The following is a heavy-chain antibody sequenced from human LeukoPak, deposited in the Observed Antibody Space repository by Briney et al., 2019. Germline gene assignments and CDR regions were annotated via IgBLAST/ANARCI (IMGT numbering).Heavy chain of an antibody. V-gene: IGHV3-15*01. J-gene: IGHJ4*02. CDR3: TTDVN. D-gene: IGHD2/OR15-2a*01. Sequence: PGGSLRLSCAASGFPFSNAWLSWVRQAPGKGLEWIGCIKSKTDGGTTDYAAPVKGRFTISRDDSKNTLYLQMNSLKTEDTALYYCTTDVNWGQGTLVTVSS. CDR1: GFPFSNAW. CDR2: IKSKTDGGTT.